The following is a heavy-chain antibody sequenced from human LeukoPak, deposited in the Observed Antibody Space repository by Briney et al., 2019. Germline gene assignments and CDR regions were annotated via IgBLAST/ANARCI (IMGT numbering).Heavy chain of an antibody. Sequence: PSETLSLTCTVSDYSINSSYYWGWIRQPPGKGLEWIGSIYYSGSTYYNPSLKSRVTISVDTSKNQFSLKLSSVTAADTAVYYCARQGPEPWQYYYGSGSYYMKGAWFDPWGQGTLVTVSS. CDR1: DYSINSSYY. V-gene: IGHV4-39*01. CDR2: IYYSGST. CDR3: ARQGPEPWQYYYGSGSYYMKGAWFDP. J-gene: IGHJ5*02. D-gene: IGHD3-10*01.